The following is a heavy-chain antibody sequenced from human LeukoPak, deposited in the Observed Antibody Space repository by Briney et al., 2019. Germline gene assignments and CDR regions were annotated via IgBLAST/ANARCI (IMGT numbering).Heavy chain of an antibody. V-gene: IGHV4-34*01. D-gene: IGHD3-10*01. CDR2: INHSGST. Sequence: SETLSLTCAVCGGSFSGYYWSWIRQPPGKGLEWIGEINHSGSTNYNPSLKSRVTISVDTSKNQFSLKLSSVTAADTAVYYCARRSLLWFGGGNWFDPWGQGTLVTVSS. J-gene: IGHJ5*02. CDR3: ARRSLLWFGGGNWFDP. CDR1: GGSFSGYY.